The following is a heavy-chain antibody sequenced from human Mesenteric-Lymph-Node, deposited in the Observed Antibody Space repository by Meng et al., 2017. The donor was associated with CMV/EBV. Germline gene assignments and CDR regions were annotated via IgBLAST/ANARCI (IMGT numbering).Heavy chain of an antibody. CDR2: ISSSSSYI. D-gene: IGHD3-10*01. Sequence: FTFSSYSMNWVRQAPGKGLEWVSSISSSSSYIYYADSVKGRFTISRDNATNSLYLQMNSLRAEDTAVYYCARDGVLWFGESINHLFDYWGQGTLVTVSS. CDR3: ARDGVLWFGESINHLFDY. CDR1: FTFSSYS. V-gene: IGHV3-21*01. J-gene: IGHJ4*02.